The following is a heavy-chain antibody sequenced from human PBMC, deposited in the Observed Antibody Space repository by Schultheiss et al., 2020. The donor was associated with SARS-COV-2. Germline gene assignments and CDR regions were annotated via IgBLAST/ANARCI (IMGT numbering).Heavy chain of an antibody. CDR3: ARGGQRGNYFDY. V-gene: IGHV4-39*01. D-gene: IGHD6-25*01. CDR1: GGSISSSSYY. CDR2: IYYSGST. J-gene: IGHJ4*02. Sequence: SETLSLTCTVSGGSISSSSYYWGWIRQPPGKGLEWIGSIYYSGSTYYNPSLKSRVTISVDTSKNQFSLKLSSVTAADTAVYYCARGGQRGNYFDYWGQGTLVTVSS.